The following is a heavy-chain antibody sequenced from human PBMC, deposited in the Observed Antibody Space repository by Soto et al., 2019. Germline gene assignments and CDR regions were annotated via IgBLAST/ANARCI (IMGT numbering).Heavy chain of an antibody. D-gene: IGHD2-2*01. CDR3: ARERSVVYCITTTCPKPFYYYAMDV. CDR2: IIPIFGTP. J-gene: IGHJ6*02. CDR1: GGTFTNYA. Sequence: SVKVSCKPSGGTFTNYACSWVRQAPGQGLEWMGGIIPIFGTPDYAQNSQGRVTITADESTRTASMELSSLRSDDTAVYYCARERSVVYCITTTCPKPFYYYAMDVWGQGTTVTVSS. V-gene: IGHV1-69*13.